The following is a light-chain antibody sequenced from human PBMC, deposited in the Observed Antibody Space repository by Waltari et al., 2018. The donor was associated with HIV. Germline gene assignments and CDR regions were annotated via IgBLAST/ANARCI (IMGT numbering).Light chain of an antibody. J-gene: IGLJ2*01. Sequence: QSALTQPRSVSGSPGQSVTISCTGTSSDVGGYDYVSWYQQHPGKAPKLMIYAVSERPSGGPYRFSGSKSGNTASLTISGLQAEDEADYYCSSYAGSYSVVFGGGTKLTVL. CDR1: SSDVGGYDY. CDR2: AVS. CDR3: SSYAGSYSVV. V-gene: IGLV2-11*01.